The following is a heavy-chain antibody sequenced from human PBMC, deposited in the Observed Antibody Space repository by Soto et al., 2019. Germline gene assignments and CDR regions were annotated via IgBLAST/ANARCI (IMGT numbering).Heavy chain of an antibody. CDR1: GYSISFGYY. Sequence: SETLAVACVFSGYSISFGYYWGWIRQPPVKGLEWIGSIYHSGSTYYNPSLKSRVTISVDTSKNQFSLKLSSVTAADTAVYYCARDSSVFGVVIEPSNWFDPWGQGTMVTVSS. CDR3: ARDSSVFGVVIEPSNWFDP. J-gene: IGHJ5*02. V-gene: IGHV4-38-2*02. CDR2: IYHSGST. D-gene: IGHD3-3*01.